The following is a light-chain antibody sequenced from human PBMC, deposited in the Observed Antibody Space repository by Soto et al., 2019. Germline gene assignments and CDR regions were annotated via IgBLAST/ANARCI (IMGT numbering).Light chain of an antibody. CDR1: SGYSNYK. CDR3: GADHGSGSNFVHLV. CDR2: VGTGGIVG. Sequence: QLVLTQPPSASASLGASVTLTCTLSSGYSNYKVDWYQQRPGKGPRFVMRVGTGGIVGSKGDGIPDRFSVLGSGLNRYLTIKNIQEEDESDYHCGADHGSGSNFVHLVFGGGTKRPVL. J-gene: IGLJ2*01. V-gene: IGLV9-49*01.